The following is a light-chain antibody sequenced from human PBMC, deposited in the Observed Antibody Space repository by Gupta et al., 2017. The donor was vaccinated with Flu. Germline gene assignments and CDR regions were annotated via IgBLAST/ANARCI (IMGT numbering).Light chain of an antibody. J-gene: IGLJ3*02. CDR3: AAWYAIIIVWG. CDR2: TDD. Sequence: RVSISGAGSISKIGSNTVNWYQELPGAAPKLLVFTDDKGPSGVPDRFSGSKSGTSASLSISGLHADEDADYYCAAWYAIIIVWGFGGGTKLTVL. CDR1: ISKIGSNT. V-gene: IGLV1-44*01.